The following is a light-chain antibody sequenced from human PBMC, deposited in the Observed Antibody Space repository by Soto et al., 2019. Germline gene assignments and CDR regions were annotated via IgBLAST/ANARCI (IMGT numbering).Light chain of an antibody. Sequence: DIQMTQSPSSLSASVGDRVTITCRASQGISNYLAWYQQKPGKVPKLLIYAASTLQSGVPSRFSGSGSATDFTLTISSLQPEDVATYYCQKYNSAPQITFGQGTRLEIK. CDR1: QGISNY. CDR3: QKYNSAPQIT. CDR2: AAS. V-gene: IGKV1-27*01. J-gene: IGKJ5*01.